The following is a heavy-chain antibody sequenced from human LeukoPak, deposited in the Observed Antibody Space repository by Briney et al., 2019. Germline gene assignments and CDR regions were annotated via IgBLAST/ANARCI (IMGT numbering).Heavy chain of an antibody. CDR3: ARGGRITIFGVVTSKFDP. CDR1: GGSISSGSYY. D-gene: IGHD3-3*01. CDR2: IYYSGST. V-gene: IGHV4-39*07. Sequence: SETLSLTCTVSGGSISSGSYYWGWIRQPPGKGLEWIGSIYYSGSTYYKPSLKSRVTISLDTSKNQFSLKLSSVTAADTAVYYCARGGRITIFGVVTSKFDPWGQGTLVTVSS. J-gene: IGHJ5*02.